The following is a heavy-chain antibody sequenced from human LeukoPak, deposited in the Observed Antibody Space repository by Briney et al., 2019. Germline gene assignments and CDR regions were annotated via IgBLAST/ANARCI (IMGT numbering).Heavy chain of an antibody. CDR2: IYYSGST. CDR1: GGSISSSSYY. D-gene: IGHD7-27*01. V-gene: IGHV4-39*07. J-gene: IGHJ5*02. Sequence: PSETLSLTCTVSGGSISSSSYYWGWIRQPPGKGLEWIGSIYYSGSTYYNPSLKSRVTISVDTSKNQFSLKLSSVTAADTAVYYCARDRPGEGFDPWGQGTLVTVSS. CDR3: ARDRPGEGFDP.